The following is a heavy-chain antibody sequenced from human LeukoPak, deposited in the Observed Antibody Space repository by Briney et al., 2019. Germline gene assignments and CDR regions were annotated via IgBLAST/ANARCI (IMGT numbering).Heavy chain of an antibody. CDR3: ARDFWATPTSGPPYYYYYYGMDV. CDR2: ISGSGGST. CDR1: GFTFSSYA. Sequence: GGSLRLSCAASGFTFSSYAMSWVRQAPGKGLEWVSAISGSGGSTYYADSVKGRFTISRDNSKNTLYLQMNSLRAEDTAVYYCARDFWATPTSGPPYYYYYYGMDVWGQGTTVTVSS. D-gene: IGHD3-3*01. J-gene: IGHJ6*02. V-gene: IGHV3-23*01.